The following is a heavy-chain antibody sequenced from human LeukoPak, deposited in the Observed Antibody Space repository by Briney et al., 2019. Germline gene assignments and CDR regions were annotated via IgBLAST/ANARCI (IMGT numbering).Heavy chain of an antibody. Sequence: SETLSLTCTVSGGSISSYYWSWIRQPPGKGLEWIGYIYYSGSTNYNPSLKSRVTISVDTSKNQFSLKLSSVTAADPAVYYCARDSPNWCDPWGQGTLVTVSS. CDR2: IYYSGST. CDR3: ARDSPNWCDP. V-gene: IGHV4-59*01. J-gene: IGHJ5*02. CDR1: GGSISSYY.